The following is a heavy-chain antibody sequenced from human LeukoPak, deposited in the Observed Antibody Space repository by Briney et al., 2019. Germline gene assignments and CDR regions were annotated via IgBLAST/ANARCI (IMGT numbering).Heavy chain of an antibody. Sequence: GGSLRLSCAASGFTFSGYGMSWVRQAPGKGLEWVSSISTSSSYIYYADSVKGRFTISRDNAKNSLYLQMNSLRAEDTAVYYCAKDRAYYMDVWGKGTTVTISS. V-gene: IGHV3-21*01. CDR2: ISTSSSYI. CDR1: GFTFSGYG. CDR3: AKDRAYYMDV. J-gene: IGHJ6*03.